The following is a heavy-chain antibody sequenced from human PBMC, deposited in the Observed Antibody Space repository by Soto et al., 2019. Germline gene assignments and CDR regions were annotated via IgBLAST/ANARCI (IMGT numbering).Heavy chain of an antibody. J-gene: IGHJ6*02. V-gene: IGHV3-33*01. D-gene: IGHD1-26*01. Sequence: GGSLRLSCAASGFTFSSYGMHWVRQAPGKGLEWVAVIWYDGSNKYYADSVKGRFTISRDNSKNTLYLQMNSLRAEDTAVYYCARSAIVGATISYYYYYGMDVWGQGTTVTVSS. CDR2: IWYDGSNK. CDR3: ARSAIVGATISYYYYYGMDV. CDR1: GFTFSSYG.